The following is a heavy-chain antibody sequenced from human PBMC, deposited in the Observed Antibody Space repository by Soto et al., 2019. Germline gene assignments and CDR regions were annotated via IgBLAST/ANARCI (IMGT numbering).Heavy chain of an antibody. V-gene: IGHV1-69*13. CDR3: ARGPAARPRAFYYYYYGMGV. CDR1: GGTFSSYA. J-gene: IGHJ6*02. D-gene: IGHD6-6*01. CDR2: IIPIFGTA. Sequence: SVKVSCKASGGTFSSYAISWVRQAPGQGLEWMGGIIPIFGTAYYAQKFQGRVTITADEATSTAYMELSSLRSEDTAVYYCARGPAARPRAFYYYYYGMGVWGQGTTVTVSS.